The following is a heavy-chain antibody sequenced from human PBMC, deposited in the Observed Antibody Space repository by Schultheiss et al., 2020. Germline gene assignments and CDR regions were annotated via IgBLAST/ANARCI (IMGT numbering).Heavy chain of an antibody. CDR3: ARANYYDTTGYRYYYYGVDV. V-gene: IGHV4-61*02. J-gene: IGHJ6*02. CDR1: GGSISSGSYY. D-gene: IGHD3-22*01. Sequence: SQTLSLTCTVSGGSISSGSYYWSWIRQPAGKGLEWIGRIYTSGSTNYNPSLKSRVTMSLDTSTNQFSLRLSSVTAADTAVYYCARANYYDTTGYRYYYYGVDVWGQGTTVTVSS. CDR2: IYTSGST.